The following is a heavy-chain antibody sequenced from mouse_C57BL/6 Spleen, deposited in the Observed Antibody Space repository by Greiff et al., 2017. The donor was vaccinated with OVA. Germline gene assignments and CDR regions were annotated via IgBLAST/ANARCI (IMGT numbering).Heavy chain of an antibody. CDR1: GYTFTSYW. J-gene: IGHJ4*01. CDR3: ARFYYGHYYAMDY. CDR2: IYPGSGST. Sequence: QVQLQQPGAELVKPGASVKMSCKASGYTFTSYWITWVKQRPGQGLEWIGDIYPGSGSTNYNEKFKSKATLTVDTSSSTAYMQLCSLTSEDSAVYYCARFYYGHYYAMDYWGQGTSVTVSS. V-gene: IGHV1-55*01. D-gene: IGHD2-1*01.